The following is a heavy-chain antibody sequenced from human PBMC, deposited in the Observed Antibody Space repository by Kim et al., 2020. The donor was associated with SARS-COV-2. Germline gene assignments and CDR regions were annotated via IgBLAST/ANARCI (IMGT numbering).Heavy chain of an antibody. CDR2: VWADGQTK. CDR3: SCANGHFRVKHDS. V-gene: IGHV3-33*01. J-gene: IGHJ1*01. CDR1: GFTFNTYA. Sequence: GGSLRLSCVTSGFTFNTYAYHWVRQAPGKGLEWVAVVWADGQTKYNAASAEGRFSISIDTSSNVIYLHMDTLGPEDTGLYFYSCANGHFRVKHDSWGRG. D-gene: IGHD3-10*01.